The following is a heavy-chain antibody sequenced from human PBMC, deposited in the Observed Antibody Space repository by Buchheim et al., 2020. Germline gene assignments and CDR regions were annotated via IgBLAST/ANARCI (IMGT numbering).Heavy chain of an antibody. CDR1: GFTFSSYA. Sequence: EVQLLESGGGLVQPGGSLRLSCAASGFTFSSYAMSWVRQAPGKGLEWVSAISGSGGSTYYAHSVKGRFTISRDNSKNTMYLQMNSLRAEDTAVYYCAKDLGFSYDSSGYTRDYWGQGTL. CDR2: ISGSGGST. D-gene: IGHD3-22*01. V-gene: IGHV3-23*01. J-gene: IGHJ4*02. CDR3: AKDLGFSYDSSGYTRDY.